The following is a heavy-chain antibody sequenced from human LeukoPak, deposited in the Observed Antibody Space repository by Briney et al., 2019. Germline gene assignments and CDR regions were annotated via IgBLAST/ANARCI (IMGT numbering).Heavy chain of an antibody. J-gene: IGHJ4*02. D-gene: IGHD6-19*01. CDR1: GYTFTSYD. Sequence: ASLKVSCKASGYTFTSYDINWVRQATGQGLEWMGWMNLHSGITAYAQKFQGRVTITRNTSITTAYMELSSLRSKDTAVYYCARAIVVAGIDFDYWGQGTQVTAST. CDR2: MNLHSGIT. CDR3: ARAIVVAGIDFDY. V-gene: IGHV1-8*03.